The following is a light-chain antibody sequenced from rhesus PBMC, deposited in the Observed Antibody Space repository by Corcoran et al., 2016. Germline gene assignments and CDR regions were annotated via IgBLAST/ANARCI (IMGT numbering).Light chain of an antibody. CDR2: KAS. Sequence: DIQMTQSPSSLSASVGDRVTLTCRASQGISSWLDWYQQKPWKAPKLLIYKASSLQSGVPSRFSGGGSGTDVTLTISSLQPEDFATYSCQQYNNAPWTFGQGTKVEIK. CDR3: QQYNNAPWT. V-gene: IGKV1-21*01. CDR1: QGISSW. J-gene: IGKJ1*01.